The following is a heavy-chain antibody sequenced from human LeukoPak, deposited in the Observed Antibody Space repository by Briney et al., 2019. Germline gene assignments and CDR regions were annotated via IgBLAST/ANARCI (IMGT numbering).Heavy chain of an antibody. J-gene: IGHJ6*03. CDR3: ARRGYYYYYYMDV. V-gene: IGHV4-39*01. CDR2: IYYSGST. CDR1: GGSISGSAYY. Sequence: SETLSLTCTVSGGSISGSAYYWAWIRQPPGKGLEWIGSIYYSGSTYYNPSLKSRATISVDTSKNQISLKLSSVTAADTAVYYCARRGYYYYYYMDVWGKGTTVTVSS.